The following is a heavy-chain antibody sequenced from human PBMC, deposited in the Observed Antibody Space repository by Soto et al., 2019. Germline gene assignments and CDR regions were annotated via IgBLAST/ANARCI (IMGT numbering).Heavy chain of an antibody. J-gene: IGHJ4*02. V-gene: IGHV1-69*06. CDR1: GGTFSSYA. Sequence: SVKVSCKASGGTFSSYAISWVRQAPGQGLEWMGGIIPIFGTANYAQKFQGRVTTTADKSTSTAYMELSSLRSEDTAVYYCAREYSYGYTNYYFDYWGQGTLVTVSS. D-gene: IGHD5-18*01. CDR2: IIPIFGTA. CDR3: AREYSYGYTNYYFDY.